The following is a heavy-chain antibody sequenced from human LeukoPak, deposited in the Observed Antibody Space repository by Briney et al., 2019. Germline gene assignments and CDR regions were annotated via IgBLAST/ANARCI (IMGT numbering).Heavy chain of an antibody. J-gene: IGHJ4*02. CDR1: GFTFSSYG. Sequence: PGGSLRLSCAASGFTFSSYGMHWVRQAPGKGLEWVAVISYDGSNKYYADSVKGRFTISRDNPKNTLYLQMNSPRAEDTAVYYCAKGACGGDCYSDYFDYWGQGTLVTVSS. CDR3: AKGACGGDCYSDYFDY. V-gene: IGHV3-30*18. CDR2: ISYDGSNK. D-gene: IGHD2-21*02.